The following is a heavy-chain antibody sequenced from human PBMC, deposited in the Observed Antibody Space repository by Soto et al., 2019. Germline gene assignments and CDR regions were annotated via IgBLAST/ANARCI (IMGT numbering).Heavy chain of an antibody. V-gene: IGHV3-21*01. Sequence: EVQLVESGGGLVQPGGSLRLSCVASGFTFTNYSMNWVRQAPGKGLEWVSSISSTGSHIYYADSVKGRFTISRDNAKNSLSLQMSSLRAEDTAVYYCASVPRGGVSFTPFDPWGQGVLVTVSS. CDR1: GFTFTNYS. D-gene: IGHD2-2*01. J-gene: IGHJ5*02. CDR2: ISSTGSHI. CDR3: ASVPRGGVSFTPFDP.